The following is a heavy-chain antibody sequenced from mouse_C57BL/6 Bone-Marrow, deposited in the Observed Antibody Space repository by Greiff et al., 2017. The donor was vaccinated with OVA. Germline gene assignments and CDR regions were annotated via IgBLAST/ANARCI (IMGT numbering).Heavy chain of an antibody. J-gene: IGHJ1*03. V-gene: IGHV1-69*01. CDR2: IDPSDSYT. Sequence: VQLQQPGAELVMPGASVKLSCKASGYTFTSYWMHWVKQRPGQGLEWIGEIDPSDSYTNYNQKFKGKSTLTVDKSSSTAYMQLSSLTSEDSAVYYCARPTVVATDWYFDVWGTGTTVTVSS. D-gene: IGHD1-1*01. CDR3: ARPTVVATDWYFDV. CDR1: GYTFTSYW.